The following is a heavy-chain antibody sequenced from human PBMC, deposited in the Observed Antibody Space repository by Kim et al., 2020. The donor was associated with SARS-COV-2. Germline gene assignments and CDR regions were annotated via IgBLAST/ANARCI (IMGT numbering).Heavy chain of an antibody. V-gene: IGHV4-39*07. Sequence: GKTWYAPALKGRVTLSIDRSNNQFFLRLTSVTAADTAVYFCVKVDEEFDNWGQGTLVTVSS. J-gene: IGHJ4*02. CDR3: VKVDEEFDN. CDR2: GKT.